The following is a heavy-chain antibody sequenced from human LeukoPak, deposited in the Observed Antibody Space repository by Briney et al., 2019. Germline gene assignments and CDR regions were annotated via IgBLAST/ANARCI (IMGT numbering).Heavy chain of an antibody. CDR1: GYTFTSYG. Sequence: GASVKVSCKASGYTFTSYGISWVRQAPGQGLEWMGWISAYNGNTNYAQKLQGRVTMTTDISTSTAYMELRSLRSDDTAVYYCARVLGYCSSTSCYRWFDPWGQGTLITVSS. J-gene: IGHJ5*02. CDR3: ARVLGYCSSTSCYRWFDP. D-gene: IGHD2-2*02. V-gene: IGHV1-18*01. CDR2: ISAYNGNT.